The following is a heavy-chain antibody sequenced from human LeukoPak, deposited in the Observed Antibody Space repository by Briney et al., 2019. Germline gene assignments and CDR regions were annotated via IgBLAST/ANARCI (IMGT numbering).Heavy chain of an antibody. CDR1: GYTFTGYY. V-gene: IGHV1-2*02. CDR3: ARDERLWFGELYYFDY. J-gene: IGHJ4*02. CDR2: INPNSGGT. Sequence: ASVKVSCTASGYTFTGYYMHWVRQAPGQGLEWMGWINPNSGGTNYAQKFQGRVTMTRDTSISTAYMELSRLRSDDTAVYYCARDERLWFGELYYFDYWGQGTLVTVSS. D-gene: IGHD3-10*01.